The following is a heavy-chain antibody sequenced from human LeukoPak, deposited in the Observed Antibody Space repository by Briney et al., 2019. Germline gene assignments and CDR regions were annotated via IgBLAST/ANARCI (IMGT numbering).Heavy chain of an antibody. Sequence: SETLSLTCTVSGGSISSYYWGWIRQPPGKGLEWIGYIYYSGSTNYNPSLKSRVTISVDTSKNQFSLKLSSVTAADTAVYYCARAGAVSDYFDYWGQGTLVTVSS. CDR1: GGSISSYY. CDR2: IYYSGST. V-gene: IGHV4-59*01. D-gene: IGHD2-8*01. CDR3: ARAGAVSDYFDY. J-gene: IGHJ4*02.